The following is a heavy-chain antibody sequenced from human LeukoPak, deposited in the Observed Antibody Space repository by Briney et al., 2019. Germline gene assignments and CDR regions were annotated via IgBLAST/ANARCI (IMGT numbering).Heavy chain of an antibody. V-gene: IGHV4-39*01. D-gene: IGHD4-11*01. Sequence: PSETLSPTCTVSGGSISSTSYYWGWIRQPPGKGLEWIGSVYYSGSTYYNPSLKSRVTLSVDTSKNQSSLKLSSVTAADTAVYYCARQGMTTVTCSFDYWGQGTLVTVSS. J-gene: IGHJ4*02. CDR3: ARQGMTTVTCSFDY. CDR2: VYYSGST. CDR1: GGSISSTSYY.